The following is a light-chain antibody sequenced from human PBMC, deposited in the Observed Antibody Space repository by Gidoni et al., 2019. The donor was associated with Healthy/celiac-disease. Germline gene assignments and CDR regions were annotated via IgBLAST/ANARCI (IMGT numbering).Light chain of an antibody. CDR2: VAS. V-gene: IGKV1-9*01. CDR1: QGISSY. Sequence: DIQLTQSPSFLSASVGDRVTITCRASQGISSYLAWYQQKPVKAPKLLIYVASTLQSGVPSRFSGSGSGTEFTLTISSLQPEDFATYYCQQLNSYPRTFGGGTKVEIK. J-gene: IGKJ4*01. CDR3: QQLNSYPRT.